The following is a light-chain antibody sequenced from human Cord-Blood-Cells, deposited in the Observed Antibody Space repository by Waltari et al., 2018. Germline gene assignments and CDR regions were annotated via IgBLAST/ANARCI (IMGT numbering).Light chain of an antibody. V-gene: IGKV4-1*01. CDR3: QQYESTPRK. CDR1: QSVLYSSNNKNY. CDR2: WAS. Sequence: DIVMTQSPDSLAVSLGERATINCKSSQSVLYSSNNKNYSAWYQQKPGQPPKLRIYWASTRESGVPDRFSGSGSGTDFTLTSSSLQAGDVAVYDCQQYESTPRKFSGGTKVEIK. J-gene: IGKJ4*02.